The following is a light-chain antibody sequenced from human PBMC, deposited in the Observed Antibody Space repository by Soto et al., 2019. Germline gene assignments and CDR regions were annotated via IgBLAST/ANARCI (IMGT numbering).Light chain of an antibody. J-gene: IGLJ2*01. CDR1: SSDVGGYNY. V-gene: IGLV2-8*01. CDR2: EVT. CDR3: SSYGGFNNVL. Sequence: QSALTQPPSASGSPGQSVIISCTGTSSDVGGYNYVSWYQQHPGKAPKLIIYEVTKRPSGVPYRFSGSKSGNTASLTVSGLQTDDEADYYCSSYGGFNNVLFGGGTKVTVL.